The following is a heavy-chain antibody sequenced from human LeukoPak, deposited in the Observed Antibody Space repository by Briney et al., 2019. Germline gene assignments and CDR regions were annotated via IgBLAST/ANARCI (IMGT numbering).Heavy chain of an antibody. CDR2: IKQDGSEK. CDR3: ARSGQQIDLWSGYYSYYYYYMDV. CDR1: GFTFSSYW. D-gene: IGHD3-3*01. Sequence: PGGSLRLSCAASGFTFSSYWMSWVRQAPGKGLEWVANIKQDGSEKYYVDSVKGRFTISRDNAKNSLYLQMNSLRAEDTAVYYCARSGQQIDLWSGYYSYYYYYMDVWGKGTTVTVSS. V-gene: IGHV3-7*01. J-gene: IGHJ6*03.